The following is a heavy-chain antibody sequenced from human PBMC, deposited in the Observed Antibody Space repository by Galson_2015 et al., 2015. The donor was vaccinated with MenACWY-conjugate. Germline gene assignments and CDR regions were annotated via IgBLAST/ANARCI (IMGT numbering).Heavy chain of an antibody. J-gene: IGHJ6*02. CDR1: GYTFTNYY. D-gene: IGHD1-26*01. CDR2: INPSGGST. Sequence: SVKVSCKASGYTFTNYYMHWVRQAPGQGLEWMGIINPSGGSTSYAQNLQGRVTMTRDTSTSTVYMELSSLRSEDTGVYYCARFGGGMGGELRIPYYYYGVDVWGQGTAVTVSS. CDR3: ARFGGGMGGELRIPYYYYGVDV. V-gene: IGHV1-46*01.